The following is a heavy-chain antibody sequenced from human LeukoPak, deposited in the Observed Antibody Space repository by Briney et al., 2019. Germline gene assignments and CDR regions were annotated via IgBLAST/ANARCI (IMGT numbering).Heavy chain of an antibody. V-gene: IGHV4-4*07. CDR1: GGSISSYY. Sequence: SETLSLTCTVSGGSISSYYWSWIRQPAGKGLEWIGRIYTSGSTNYNPSLKSRVTMSADTSKNQFSLKLSSVTAADTAVYYCASDSYYDFWTGFDPWGQGTLVTVSS. D-gene: IGHD3/OR15-3a*01. CDR2: IYTSGST. J-gene: IGHJ5*02. CDR3: ASDSYYDFWTGFDP.